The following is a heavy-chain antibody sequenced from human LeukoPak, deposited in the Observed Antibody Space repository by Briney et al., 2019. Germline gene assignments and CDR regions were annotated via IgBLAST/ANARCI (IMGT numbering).Heavy chain of an antibody. CDR1: GYTFTNYG. V-gene: IGHV1-18*01. Sequence: ASVKVSCKASGYTFTNYGISWVRQAPGQGLEWMGWISTYNGDTKYAENLQGRVTMTTDTSTSTANMELRSLRSDDTAVYYCARGEHSSGWYQISYWGQGTLVTVSS. CDR2: ISTYNGDT. D-gene: IGHD6-19*01. J-gene: IGHJ4*02. CDR3: ARGEHSSGWYQISY.